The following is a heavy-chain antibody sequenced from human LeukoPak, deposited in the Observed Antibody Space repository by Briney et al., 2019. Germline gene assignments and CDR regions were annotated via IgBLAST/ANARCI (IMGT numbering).Heavy chain of an antibody. J-gene: IGHJ4*02. CDR2: ISSSSTYI. V-gene: IGHV3-21*01. CDR1: GFTSSSYN. CDR3: ARDLSVGAKPDLGFDY. Sequence: GGSLRLSCAASGFTSSSYNMDWVRQAPGKGLEWGSSISSSSTYIYYADSMKGRFTISRDNAKNSLYLQMNSLRAEDTAVYYCARDLSVGAKPDLGFDYWGQGSLVTVSS. D-gene: IGHD1-26*01.